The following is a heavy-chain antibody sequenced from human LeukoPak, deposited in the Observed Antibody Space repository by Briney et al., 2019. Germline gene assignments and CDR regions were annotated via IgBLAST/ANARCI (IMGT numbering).Heavy chain of an antibody. CDR1: GFTFSSYS. Sequence: GGSLRLSCAASGFTFSSYSMNWVRQAPGKGLEWVSSISSSSSYIYYADSVKGRFTISRDNAKNSLYLQMNSLRAEDTAVYYCARLMGGPTYYDLWSGYYPLYYYYYYMDVWGKGTTVTVSS. V-gene: IGHV3-21*01. CDR3: ARLMGGPTYYDLWSGYYPLYYYYYYMDV. CDR2: ISSSSSYI. D-gene: IGHD3-3*01. J-gene: IGHJ6*03.